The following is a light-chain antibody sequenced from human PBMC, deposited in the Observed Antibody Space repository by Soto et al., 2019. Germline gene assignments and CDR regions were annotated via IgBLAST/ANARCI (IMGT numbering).Light chain of an antibody. CDR3: KQYGSSPLT. CDR2: GAS. V-gene: IGKV3-20*01. Sequence: EIVLTQSPGTLSLSPWERATLSCSASQSVSSSYLAWYQQKPGQAPRLLIYGASSSATGIPDRFSGSGSGTDFTLTISRLEPEDFAVYYCKQYGSSPLTFGVGTKVEIK. CDR1: QSVSSSY. J-gene: IGKJ4*01.